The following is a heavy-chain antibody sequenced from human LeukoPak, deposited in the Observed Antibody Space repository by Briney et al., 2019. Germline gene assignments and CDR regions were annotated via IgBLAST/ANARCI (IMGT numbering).Heavy chain of an antibody. V-gene: IGHV3-23*01. CDR1: GFTFSRYA. CDR2: ISGSGGST. J-gene: IGHJ4*02. D-gene: IGHD2-21*01. CDR3: AKFLPTHIVVANYYFDY. Sequence: GGXXXXXCAASGFTFSRYAMSWVRQAPGKGVEWVSAISGSGGSTYYADSVKGGFTISRGNSKNTLYMQMNRLRAEDTAVYYCAKFLPTHIVVANYYFDYWGQGTLVTVSS.